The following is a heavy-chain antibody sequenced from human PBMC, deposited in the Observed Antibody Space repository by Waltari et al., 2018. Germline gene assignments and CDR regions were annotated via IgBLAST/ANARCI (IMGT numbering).Heavy chain of an antibody. CDR3: VTALGDRSSASRPFDV. Sequence: EVQLLQYGTELKKPGSTVKISCQVSGYRFTDYYIPWVQQAPGKGPQWMGLVDPEDGETIYAERFQGRVTITADTSTETAFMELSSLTSDDTAVYYCVTALGDRSSASRPFDVWGLGTLITVSS. D-gene: IGHD3-10*01. CDR1: GYRFTDYY. CDR2: VDPEDGET. V-gene: IGHV1-69-2*01. J-gene: IGHJ3*01.